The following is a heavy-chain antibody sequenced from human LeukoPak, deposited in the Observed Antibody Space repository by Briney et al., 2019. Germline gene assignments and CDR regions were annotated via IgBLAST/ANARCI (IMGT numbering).Heavy chain of an antibody. Sequence: PSETLSLTCTVSGGSISSSSYYWGWIRQPPGKGLEWIGSIYYSGSTYYNPSLKSRVTISVDTSKNQFSLKLSSVTAADTAVYYCARTMSGTTGTNINWFDPWGQGTLVTVSS. CDR3: ARTMSGTTGTNINWFDP. D-gene: IGHD1-1*01. V-gene: IGHV4-39*01. J-gene: IGHJ5*02. CDR2: IYYSGST. CDR1: GGSISSSSYY.